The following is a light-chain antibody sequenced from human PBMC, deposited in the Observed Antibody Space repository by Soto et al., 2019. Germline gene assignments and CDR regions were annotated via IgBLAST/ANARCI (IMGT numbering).Light chain of an antibody. J-gene: IGLJ2*01. CDR1: SSNIGSNY. CDR3: VAWDDSLSGVV. CDR2: RNN. Sequence: QSVLTQRPSASGTPGQRVTISCSGSSSNIGSNYVYWYQQLPGTAPKLLIYRNNQRPSGVPDRFSGSKSGTSASLAISGLRSEDEADYYCVAWDDSLSGVVFGGGTKVTVL. V-gene: IGLV1-47*01.